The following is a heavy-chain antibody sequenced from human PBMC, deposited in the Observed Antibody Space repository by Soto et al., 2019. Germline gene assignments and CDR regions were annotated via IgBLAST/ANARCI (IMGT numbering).Heavy chain of an antibody. CDR2: ISYDGSNK. D-gene: IGHD2-8*01. Sequence: GGSLRLSCAASGFTFSSYGMHWVRQAPGKGLEWVAVISYDGSNKYYVDSVKGRFTISRDNSKNTLYLQMNSLRAEDTAVYFCARGLGASNAFWGQGTLGTVSS. J-gene: IGHJ4*02. V-gene: IGHV3-30*03. CDR1: GFTFSSYG. CDR3: ARGLGASNAF.